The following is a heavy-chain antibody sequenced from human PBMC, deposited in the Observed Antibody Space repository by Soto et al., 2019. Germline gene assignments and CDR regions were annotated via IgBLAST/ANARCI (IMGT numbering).Heavy chain of an antibody. D-gene: IGHD3-10*01. CDR3: AKAGGFGGYWYFDL. J-gene: IGHJ2*01. CDR1: GFTFSSYA. Sequence: EVQLLESGGGLVQPGGSLRLSCAASGFTFSSYAMSWVRQVPGKGLEWGSAISGSGGSTSYADSVKGRVTISRDNSKNTMYLQMNSLRAEDTAVYYCAKAGGFGGYWYFDLWGRGTLVTVSS. V-gene: IGHV3-23*01. CDR2: ISGSGGST.